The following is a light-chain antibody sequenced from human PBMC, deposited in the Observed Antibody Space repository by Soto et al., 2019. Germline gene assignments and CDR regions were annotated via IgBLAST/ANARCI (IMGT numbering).Light chain of an antibody. V-gene: IGKV3-15*01. CDR2: GAA. Sequence: EIVSTQSPATLSLSPGERATLSCRASQSVFSSLAWYQQKPGQAPRLLIYGAATRATGIPARFSGSGSGTEFTLTISSLQSEDFAVYYCQQYHNWPAFGQGTKVDIK. J-gene: IGKJ1*01. CDR3: QQYHNWPA. CDR1: QSVFSS.